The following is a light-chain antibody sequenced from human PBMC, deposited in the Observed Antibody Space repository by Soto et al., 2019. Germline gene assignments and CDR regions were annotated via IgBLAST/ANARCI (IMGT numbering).Light chain of an antibody. Sequence: EIVLTQSPGTLSLSPADRATLSCRASQSFSSDNLACYQQKPGQAPRLLIYGASSRATGIPDRFIGSGSGTDFTLTISRREPEDFAVYYCQHYNTSTLSWPVGQGPKVEIQ. CDR2: GAS. CDR3: QHYNTSTLSWP. V-gene: IGKV3-20*01. J-gene: IGKJ1*01. CDR1: QSFSSDN.